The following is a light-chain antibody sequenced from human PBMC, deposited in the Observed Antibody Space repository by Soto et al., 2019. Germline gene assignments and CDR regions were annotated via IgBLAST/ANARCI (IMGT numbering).Light chain of an antibody. V-gene: IGLV1-40*01. CDR1: SSNIGAGYD. CDR3: QSYDSSLSGHV. CDR2: ANS. Sequence: QYVLTQPPSVSGAPGQRVTISCTGSSSNIGAGYDVHWYQQLPGTAPKLLIYANSNRPSGVPDRFSGSKSGTSASLAITGLQAEDEADYYCQSYDSSLSGHVFGTGTKVTVL. J-gene: IGLJ1*01.